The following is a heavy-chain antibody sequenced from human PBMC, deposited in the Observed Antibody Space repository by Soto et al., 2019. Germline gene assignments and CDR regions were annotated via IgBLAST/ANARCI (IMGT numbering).Heavy chain of an antibody. D-gene: IGHD6-6*01. J-gene: IGHJ4*02. CDR1: GFTFSSYS. CDR3: ARVGGQLVPGFDY. CDR2: ISSSSSYI. Sequence: EVQLVESGGGLVQPGGSLRLSCAASGFTFSSYSMKWVRQAPGKGLEWVSSISSSSSYIYYADSVKGRFTISRDNAKTSLYLQMNSLRAEDTAVYYCARVGGQLVPGFDYWGQGTLVTVSS. V-gene: IGHV3-21*01.